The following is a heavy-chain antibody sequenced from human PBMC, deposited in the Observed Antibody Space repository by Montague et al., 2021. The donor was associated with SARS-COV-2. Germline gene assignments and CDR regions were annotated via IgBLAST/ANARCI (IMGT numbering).Heavy chain of an antibody. CDR3: ARGGGYYNYGLDV. CDR2: IYYSGST. Sequence: SETLSLTCTVSGGSISNYYWSWIRQPPGRGLGWIGYIYYSGSTDYSPSLKSRVTISLDTSKNQFSLKVTSVTAADTAVYYCARGGGYYNYGLDVWGPETTVTVSS. V-gene: IGHV4-59*01. D-gene: IGHD3-22*01. J-gene: IGHJ6*02. CDR1: GGSISNYY.